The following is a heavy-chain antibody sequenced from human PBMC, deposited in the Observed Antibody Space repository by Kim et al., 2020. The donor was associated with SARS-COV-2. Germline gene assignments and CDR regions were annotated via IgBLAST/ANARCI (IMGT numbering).Heavy chain of an antibody. D-gene: IGHD2-15*01. J-gene: IGHJ2*01. CDR3: AKANRGYWYFDL. Sequence: GGSLRLSCVASGFTFSNYAMSWVRQAPGKGLEWVSGINSGGSNTYYADSVKGRFTISRDNSGNTLYLQMNSLTAEDTAVYYCAKANRGYWYFDLWGRGTLVTVSS. CDR2: INSGGSNT. CDR1: GFTFSNYA. V-gene: IGHV3-23*01.